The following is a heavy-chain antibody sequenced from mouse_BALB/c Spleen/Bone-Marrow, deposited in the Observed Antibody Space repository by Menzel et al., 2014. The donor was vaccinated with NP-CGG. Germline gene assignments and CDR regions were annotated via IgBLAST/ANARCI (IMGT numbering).Heavy chain of an antibody. CDR2: INPDSSTI. Sequence: EVQGVESGGGLVQPGGSLELSCAASGFDFSRYWMSWVRQAPGKGLEWIGEINPDSSTIDYTPSLKDKFIVSRDHAKNTLYLQMSKVRSEDTALYYCARQGYYGKGDYWGQGTTLTVSS. J-gene: IGHJ2*01. D-gene: IGHD2-1*01. CDR3: ARQGYYGKGDY. CDR1: GFDFSRYW. V-gene: IGHV4-1*02.